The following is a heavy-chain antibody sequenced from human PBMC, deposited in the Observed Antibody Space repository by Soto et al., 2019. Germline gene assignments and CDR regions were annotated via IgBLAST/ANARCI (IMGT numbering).Heavy chain of an antibody. CDR2: ISYDGSNK. V-gene: IGHV3-30-3*01. Sequence: GGSLRLSCAASGFTFSSYAMHWVRQAPGKGLEWVAVISYDGSNKYYADSVKGRFTISRDNSKNTLYLQMNSLRAEDTAVYYCARPVAGPYNWFDPWGQGTLVTVSS. J-gene: IGHJ5*02. D-gene: IGHD6-13*01. CDR3: ARPVAGPYNWFDP. CDR1: GFTFSSYA.